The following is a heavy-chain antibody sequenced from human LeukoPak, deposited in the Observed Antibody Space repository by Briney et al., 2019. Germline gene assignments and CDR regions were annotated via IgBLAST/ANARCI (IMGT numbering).Heavy chain of an antibody. D-gene: IGHD1/OR15-1a*01. CDR2: ISASGGST. CDR3: ARANKAGQRPMAFDI. CDR1: AFSFSSYA. V-gene: IGHV3-23*01. Sequence: PGGSLRLSCAASAFSFSSYAMSWVRQAPGKGLEWVSAISASGGSTYYADSVKGRITISRDNSKNTLYLQMNSLRAEDTAVYYCARANKAGQRPMAFDIWGQGTMVTVSS. J-gene: IGHJ3*02.